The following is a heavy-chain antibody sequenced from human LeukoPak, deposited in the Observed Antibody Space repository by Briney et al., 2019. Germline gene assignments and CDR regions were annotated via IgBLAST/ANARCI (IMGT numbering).Heavy chain of an antibody. CDR3: ARDRAAAAY. CDR1: GGSFSGYY. CDR2: INHSGST. J-gene: IGHJ4*02. D-gene: IGHD6-13*01. V-gene: IGHV4-34*01. Sequence: SETLSLTCAVYGGSFSGYYWSWIRQPPGKGLEGIGEINHSGSTNYNPSLKSRVTISVDTSKNQFSLKLSSVTAADTAVYYCARDRAAAAYWGQGTLVTVSS.